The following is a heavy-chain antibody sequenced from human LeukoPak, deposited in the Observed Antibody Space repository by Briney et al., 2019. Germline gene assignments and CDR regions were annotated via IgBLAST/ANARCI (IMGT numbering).Heavy chain of an antibody. V-gene: IGHV3-23*01. CDR2: ISGSGGST. Sequence: GGSLRLSCAASGFTFSSYAMSRVRQAPGKGLEWVSAISGSGGSTYYADSVKGRFTISRDNSKNTLYLQMNSLRAEDTAVYYCAKMARFLEWLSPMDVWGKGTTVTVSS. CDR3: AKMARFLEWLSPMDV. D-gene: IGHD3-3*01. J-gene: IGHJ6*03. CDR1: GFTFSSYA.